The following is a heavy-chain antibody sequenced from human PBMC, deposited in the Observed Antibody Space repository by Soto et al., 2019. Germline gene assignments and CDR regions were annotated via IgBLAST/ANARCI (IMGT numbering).Heavy chain of an antibody. D-gene: IGHD3-22*01. CDR2: MSYNGPN. Sequence: SETLSLTCTVSGGSISSGGYFWSWIRQRPGKGLEWIGYMSYNGPNHYNPSLKSRVTISVDTSKNQFSLKLSSVTAADTAVYYCARSGYLPYYYGMDVWGQGTTVTVSS. CDR1: GGSISSGGYF. CDR3: ARSGYLPYYYGMDV. J-gene: IGHJ6*02. V-gene: IGHV4-30-4*08.